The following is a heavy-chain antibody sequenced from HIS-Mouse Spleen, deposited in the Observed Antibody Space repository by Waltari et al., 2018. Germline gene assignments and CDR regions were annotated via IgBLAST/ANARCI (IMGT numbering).Heavy chain of an antibody. V-gene: IGHV3-48*01. CDR2: ISSSSTI. D-gene: IGHD1-1*01. CDR1: GFTFSSYS. J-gene: IGHJ4*02. Sequence: EVQLVESGGGLVQPGGSRRLSCAASGFTFSSYSMNWVRQAPGKGLEWVSYISSSSTIYYADSVKGRFTISRDNAKNSLYLQMNSPRAEDTAVYYCARDSREIQLEPFDYWGQGTLVTVSS. CDR3: ARDSREIQLEPFDY.